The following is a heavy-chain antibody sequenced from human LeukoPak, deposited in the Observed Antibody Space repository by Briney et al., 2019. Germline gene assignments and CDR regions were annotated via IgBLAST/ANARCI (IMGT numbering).Heavy chain of an antibody. CDR2: IFYSGST. D-gene: IGHD3-22*01. Sequence: SETLSLTCTVSGGSISGYCGTWIRQPPGKALEWIGYIFYSGSTNYNPSLKSRLTMSVDTSKNQFSLKLTSVTAADTAVYYCARVDGDYYDGSGLFPGYWGQGTLVTVSS. J-gene: IGHJ4*02. V-gene: IGHV4-59*01. CDR3: ARVDGDYYDGSGLFPGY. CDR1: GGSISGYC.